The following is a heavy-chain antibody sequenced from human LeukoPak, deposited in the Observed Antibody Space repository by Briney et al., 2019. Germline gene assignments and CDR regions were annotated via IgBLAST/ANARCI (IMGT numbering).Heavy chain of an antibody. CDR1: AGSISSYY. V-gene: IGHV4-59*01. CDR2: IYYSGST. Sequence: SETLSLTCTDSAGSISSYYWSWIRQPPGKGLEWIGYIYYSGSTNYNPSLKSRVTISVDTSKNQFSLKLSSVTAADTAVYYCARSEWEVPFDYWGQGTLVTVSS. D-gene: IGHD1-26*01. CDR3: ARSEWEVPFDY. J-gene: IGHJ4*02.